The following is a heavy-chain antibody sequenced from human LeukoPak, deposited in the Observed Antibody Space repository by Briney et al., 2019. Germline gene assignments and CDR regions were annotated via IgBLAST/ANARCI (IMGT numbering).Heavy chain of an antibody. CDR3: ARVQSYHPRGYHRTYYFDY. CDR1: GYTFTSYA. D-gene: IGHD5-18*01. CDR2: INAGNGNT. Sequence: ASVKVSCKASGYTFTSYAMHWVRQAPGQRLEWMGWINAGNGNTKYSQKFQGRVTMTRDTSTSTVYMELSSLRSEDTAVYYCARVQSYHPRGYHRTYYFDYWGQGTLVTVSS. V-gene: IGHV1-3*01. J-gene: IGHJ4*02.